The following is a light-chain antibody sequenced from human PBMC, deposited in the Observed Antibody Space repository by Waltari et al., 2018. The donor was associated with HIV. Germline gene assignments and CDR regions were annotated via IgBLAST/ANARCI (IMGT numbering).Light chain of an antibody. J-gene: IGLJ1*01. Sequence: QSALTQPASVSGSPGQSIPLPCPATSSDVGGSNLFSWYQLHPGNAPKLLIYAVSNRPSGVSNRFSGSKSDNTASLTISGLQAEDEADYYCSSYTSTSTVYVFGTGTEVTVL. CDR2: AVS. V-gene: IGLV2-14*03. CDR1: SSDVGGSNL. CDR3: SSYTSTSTVYV.